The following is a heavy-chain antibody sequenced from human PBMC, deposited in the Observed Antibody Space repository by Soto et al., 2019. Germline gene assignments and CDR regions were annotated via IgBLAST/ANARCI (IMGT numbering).Heavy chain of an antibody. D-gene: IGHD6-19*01. V-gene: IGHV3-21*01. CDR2: ISSSSSYI. CDR1: GFTFSSYS. Sequence: EVHLVESVGDLVKPGGSLRLACAASGFTFSSYSMNWVRQAPGKGLEWVSSISSSSSYIYSADSVKGRFTISRDNAKHSLDLQMNSLRAEDTAVYYCASSRMAGYLSLDYWGQGTLVTVSS. J-gene: IGHJ4*02. CDR3: ASSRMAGYLSLDY.